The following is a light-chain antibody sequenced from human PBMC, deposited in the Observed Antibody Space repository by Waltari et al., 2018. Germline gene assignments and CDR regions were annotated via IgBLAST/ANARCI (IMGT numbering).Light chain of an antibody. CDR1: QSVTTN. CDR2: GAS. CDR3: HQYNDGPPFN. Sequence: EIVMAQSPASLSVSPGERAIFSCRASQSVTTNGAWYQQKPGQPPRLLIYGASTRATDIPARFSGSGSGTEFTLTITSPQAEDVGVYYCHQYNDGPPFNFGQGTKLEIK. V-gene: IGKV3-15*01. J-gene: IGKJ2*01.